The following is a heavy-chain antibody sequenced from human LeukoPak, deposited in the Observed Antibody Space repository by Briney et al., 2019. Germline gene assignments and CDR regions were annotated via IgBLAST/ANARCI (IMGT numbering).Heavy chain of an antibody. CDR1: GYSFINYW. CDR3: ARMMRTSMTQNWFDP. Sequence: GESLKISCKGSGYSFINYWIGWVRQMPGKGLEWMGIIYSGDSDTIYSPSFQGQVTISADKSISTAYLQWSSLKASDTAMYYCARMMRTSMTQNWFDPWGQGILVTVSS. CDR2: IYSGDSDT. D-gene: IGHD2-2*01. V-gene: IGHV5-51*01. J-gene: IGHJ5*02.